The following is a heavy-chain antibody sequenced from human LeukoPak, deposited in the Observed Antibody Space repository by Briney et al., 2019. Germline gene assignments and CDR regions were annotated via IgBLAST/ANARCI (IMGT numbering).Heavy chain of an antibody. V-gene: IGHV3-13*01. Sequence: GGSLRLSCAASGFTFSSYDMHWVRHATGKGLEWVSAIGTAGDTYYPGSVKGRFTISRENAKNSLYLQMNSLRAGDTAVYYCARGHVPALYGMDVWGQGTRSPSP. D-gene: IGHD2-2*01. CDR3: ARGHVPALYGMDV. CDR1: GFTFSSYD. CDR2: IGTAGDT. J-gene: IGHJ6*02.